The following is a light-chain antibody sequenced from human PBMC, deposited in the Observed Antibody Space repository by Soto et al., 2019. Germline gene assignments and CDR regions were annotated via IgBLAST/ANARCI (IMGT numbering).Light chain of an antibody. J-gene: IGKJ4*01. V-gene: IGKV3-11*01. Sequence: EIVLTQSPATLSLSQGERATLSCRASQRVSSYLAWYQQKPGHASRLLIYDASNWATGIPARFSGSGSGTDVPLNISILAPEDSAIYYSHQRSNVPPVTFGGGTKVEIK. CDR2: DAS. CDR1: QRVSSY. CDR3: HQRSNVPPVT.